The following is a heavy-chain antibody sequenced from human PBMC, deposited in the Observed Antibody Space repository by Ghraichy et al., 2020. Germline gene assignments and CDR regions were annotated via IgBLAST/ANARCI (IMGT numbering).Heavy chain of an antibody. Sequence: ASVKVSCKASGYTFTSYYMHWVRQAPGQGLEWMGIINPSGGSTSYAQKFQGRVTMTRDTSTSTVYMELSSLRSEDTAVYYCARDSLRYCSGGSCSGYWGQGTLVTVSS. CDR2: INPSGGST. CDR3: ARDSLRYCSGGSCSGY. D-gene: IGHD2-15*01. V-gene: IGHV1-46*01. J-gene: IGHJ4*02. CDR1: GYTFTSYY.